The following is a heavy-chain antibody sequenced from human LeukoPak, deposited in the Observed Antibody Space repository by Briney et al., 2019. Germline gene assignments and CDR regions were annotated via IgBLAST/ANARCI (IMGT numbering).Heavy chain of an antibody. D-gene: IGHD3-10*01. CDR2: IYYTGST. V-gene: IGHV4-39*07. CDR1: GGSVSVHSHY. J-gene: IGHJ4*02. CDR3: TRDHYLSGFT. Sequence: PSETLSLTCTVSGGSVSVHSHYWGWVRQPPGMGLEWIGCIYYTGSTYYNASLKSRVTISVDTSKNQFSLNLTSVTAADTAVYYCTRDHYLSGFTWGQGTLDTVSS.